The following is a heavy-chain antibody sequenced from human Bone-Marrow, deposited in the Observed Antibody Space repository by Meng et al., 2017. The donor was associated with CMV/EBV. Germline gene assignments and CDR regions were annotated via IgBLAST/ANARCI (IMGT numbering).Heavy chain of an antibody. V-gene: IGHV3-11*01. Sequence: GESLKISCAASGFTFSDYYMSWIRQAPGKGLEWVSYISSSGSTIYYADSVKGRFTISRDNAKNSLYLQMNSLRAEDTAVYHCARGDVSRDYYYYGMDVWGQGTTVTVSS. CDR3: ARGDVSRDYYYYGMDV. CDR1: GFTFSDYY. J-gene: IGHJ6*02. CDR2: ISSSGSTI. D-gene: IGHD3-16*01.